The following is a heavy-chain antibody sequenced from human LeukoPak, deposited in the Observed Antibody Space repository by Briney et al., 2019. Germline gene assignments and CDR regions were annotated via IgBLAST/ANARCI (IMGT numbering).Heavy chain of an antibody. V-gene: IGHV3-7*01. CDR3: ARVRFDALGSLEYFDY. CDR1: GFTFSSYW. J-gene: IGHJ4*02. D-gene: IGHD3-16*01. Sequence: PGGSLRLSCAASGFTFSSYWMSWVRQAPGKGLEWVANIKQDGSEKYYVDSVKGRFTISRDNAKNSLYLQMNSLRAEDTAVYYCARVRFDALGSLEYFDYWGQGTLVTISS. CDR2: IKQDGSEK.